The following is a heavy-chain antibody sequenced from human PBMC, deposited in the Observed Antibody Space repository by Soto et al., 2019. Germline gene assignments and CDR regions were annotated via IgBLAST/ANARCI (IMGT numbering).Heavy chain of an antibody. V-gene: IGHV4-38-2*01. CDR3: ARVEGGDGYRGDYFDY. CDR1: GYSISSGYY. D-gene: IGHD5-12*01. CDR2: IYHSGST. J-gene: IGHJ4*02. Sequence: ETLSLTCAVSGYSISSGYYWGWIRQPPGKGLEWIGSIYHSGSTYYNPSLKSRVTISVDTSKNQFSLKLSSVTAADTAVYYCARVEGGDGYRGDYFDYWGQGTLVTVSS.